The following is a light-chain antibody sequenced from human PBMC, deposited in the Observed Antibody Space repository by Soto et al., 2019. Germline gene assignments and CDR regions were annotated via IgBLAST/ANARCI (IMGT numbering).Light chain of an antibody. CDR3: QQYNSYPLT. Sequence: DIQMTQSPSTLSASVGDRVAITCRASQSISSWLAWYQQKPGKAPRVLIFDASSLESGVPSRFSGSGSGTEFTLTISSLQPDDFATYYCQQYNSYPLTFGGGTKVEIK. CDR1: QSISSW. V-gene: IGKV1-5*01. J-gene: IGKJ4*01. CDR2: DAS.